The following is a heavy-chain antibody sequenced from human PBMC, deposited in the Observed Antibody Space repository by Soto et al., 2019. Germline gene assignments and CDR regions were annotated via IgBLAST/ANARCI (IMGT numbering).Heavy chain of an antibody. CDR2: ISWDGGST. V-gene: IGHV3-43*01. D-gene: IGHD2-2*01. CDR1: GFTFGDYT. J-gene: IGHJ4*02. Sequence: GGSLRLSCAASGFTFGDYTMHWVRQAPGKGLEWVSLISWDGGSTYYADSVKGRFTISRDNSKNSLYLQMSSLRPEDTAFYYCAKDWGSSTSWLDYWGQGTLVTVSS. CDR3: AKDWGSSTSWLDY.